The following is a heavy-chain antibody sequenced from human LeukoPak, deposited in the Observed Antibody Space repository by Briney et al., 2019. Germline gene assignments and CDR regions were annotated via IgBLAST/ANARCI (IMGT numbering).Heavy chain of an antibody. D-gene: IGHD3-9*01. J-gene: IGHJ4*02. V-gene: IGHV3-30*18. CDR2: ISYDTRSD. CDR1: EFTFSSHG. Sequence: PGGSLRLSCVASEFTFSSHGMHWVRQAPGKGLEWVAVISYDTRSDYHVDSVKGRFTISRDNSKNILYLQMNSLRAEDTAVYYCAKAVYYDILTGFDYWGQGTLVTVSS. CDR3: AKAVYYDILTGFDY.